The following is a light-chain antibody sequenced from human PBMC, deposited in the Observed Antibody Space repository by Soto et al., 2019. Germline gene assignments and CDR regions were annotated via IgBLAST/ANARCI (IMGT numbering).Light chain of an antibody. CDR3: QEYDGSPIT. Sequence: EIVLTQSPDTLSLSPGERATLSCRASQSIRTERLAWYQQRPGQAPTLVIFDASNRASGVPERFRGSGSGTDFTLTITRLEPEDFAVYFCQEYDGSPITFGPGTLLAIK. CDR2: DAS. J-gene: IGKJ5*01. CDR1: QSIRTER. V-gene: IGKV3-20*01.